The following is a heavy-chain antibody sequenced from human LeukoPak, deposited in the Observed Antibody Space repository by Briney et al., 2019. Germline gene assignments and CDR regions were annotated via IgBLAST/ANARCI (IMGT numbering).Heavy chain of an antibody. CDR1: GFTFSSYS. Sequence: PGGSLRLSCAASGFTFSSYSMNWVRQAPGKGLEWVSYISSSSSTIYYADSVKGRFTISRDNAKNSLYLQMNSLRAEDTAVYYCAGDMGGYSGYDVGFDYWGQGTLVTVSS. CDR2: ISSSSSTI. V-gene: IGHV3-48*04. J-gene: IGHJ4*02. D-gene: IGHD5-12*01. CDR3: AGDMGGYSGYDVGFDY.